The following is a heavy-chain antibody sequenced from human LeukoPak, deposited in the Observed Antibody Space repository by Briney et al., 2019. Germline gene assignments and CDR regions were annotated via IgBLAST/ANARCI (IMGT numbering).Heavy chain of an antibody. V-gene: IGHV4-61*02. D-gene: IGHD3-3*01. CDR3: ARGDLKSHWFDP. J-gene: IGHJ5*02. CDR1: GGSISSGSYY. CDR2: FYNSGRT. Sequence: SETLPLTCTVSGGSISSGSYYWNWIRQPAGKGLEWIGRFYNSGRTNFNPSLKSRVTISADTSKNQFSLKVRSVTAADTAVYYCARGDLKSHWFDPWGQGTLVTVSS.